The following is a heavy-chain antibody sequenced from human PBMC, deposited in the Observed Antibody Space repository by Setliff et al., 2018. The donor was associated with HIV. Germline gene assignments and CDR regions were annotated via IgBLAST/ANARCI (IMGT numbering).Heavy chain of an antibody. CDR3: VRDLTTIVTRKVFDI. Sequence: GGSLRLSCAASGFTFSSYGMHWVRQAPGKGLEWVAVIWYDGSNKYYAESVKGRFTISRDNSKNTLYVQMNSLRADDTAIYYCVRDLTTIVTRKVFDIWGQGTMVTVSS. D-gene: IGHD4-4*01. J-gene: IGHJ3*02. CDR2: IWYDGSNK. CDR1: GFTFSSYG. V-gene: IGHV3-33*01.